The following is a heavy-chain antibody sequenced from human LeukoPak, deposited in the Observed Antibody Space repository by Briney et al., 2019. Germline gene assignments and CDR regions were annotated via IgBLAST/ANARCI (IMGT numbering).Heavy chain of an antibody. CDR3: ATGTYDFWSGYYGIGAFDI. Sequence: GGSLRLSCAASGFTFSSYSMTWVRQAPGKGLEWVSYISSSSSTIYYADSVKGRFTISRDNAKNSLYLQMNSLRDEDTAVYYCATGTYDFWSGYYGIGAFDIWGQGTMVTVSS. CDR1: GFTFSSYS. J-gene: IGHJ3*02. CDR2: ISSSSSTI. V-gene: IGHV3-48*02. D-gene: IGHD3-3*01.